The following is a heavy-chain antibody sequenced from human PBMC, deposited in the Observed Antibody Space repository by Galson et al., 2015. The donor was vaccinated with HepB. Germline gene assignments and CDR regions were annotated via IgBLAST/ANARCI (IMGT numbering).Heavy chain of an antibody. J-gene: IGHJ6*02. V-gene: IGHV4-59*08. D-gene: IGHD3-22*01. CDR2: IYYSGST. CDR1: GGSISSYY. Sequence: ETLSLTCTVSGGSISSYYWSWIRQPPGKGLEWIGYIYYSGSTNYNPSLKSRVTISVDTSKNQFSLKLSSVTAADTAVYYCARWYYYDSSGYYYYYGMDVWGQGTTVTVSS. CDR3: ARWYYYDSSGYYYYYGMDV.